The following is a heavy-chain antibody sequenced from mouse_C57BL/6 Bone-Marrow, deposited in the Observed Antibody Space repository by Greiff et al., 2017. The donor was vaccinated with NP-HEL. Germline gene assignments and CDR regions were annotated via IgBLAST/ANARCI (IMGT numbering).Heavy chain of an antibody. CDR1: GYTFTDYY. CDR2: IYPGSGNT. D-gene: IGHD2-5*01. J-gene: IGHJ4*01. CDR3: ASRGDSNYVYYAMDY. V-gene: IGHV1-76*01. Sequence: VKLVESGAELVRPGASVKLSCKASGYTFTDYYINWVKQRTGQGLEWIARIYPGSGNTYYNEKFKGKATLTAEKSSSTAYMQLSSLTSEDSAVYFCASRGDSNYVYYAMDYWGQGTSVTVSS.